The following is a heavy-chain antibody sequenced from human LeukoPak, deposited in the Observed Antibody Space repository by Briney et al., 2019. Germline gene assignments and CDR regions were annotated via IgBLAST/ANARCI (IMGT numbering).Heavy chain of an antibody. Sequence: GASAKVSCKASGYTFISYGINWVRQAPGQGLEWMGWISGYNGNTNYAQNLQGRVTMTRGTSTSTAYMELRSLRSDDTAVYYCARELGGAGSYFFPYYGMDVWGQGTTVTVSS. J-gene: IGHJ6*02. D-gene: IGHD3-10*01. CDR2: ISGYNGNT. CDR1: GYTFISYG. V-gene: IGHV1-18*04. CDR3: ARELGGAGSYFFPYYGMDV.